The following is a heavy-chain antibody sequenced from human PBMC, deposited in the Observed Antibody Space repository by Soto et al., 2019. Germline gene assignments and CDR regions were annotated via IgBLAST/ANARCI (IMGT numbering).Heavy chain of an antibody. CDR1: GGTFSNHA. CDR2: IIPMFPTA. CDR3: ARDDATYCGGDCYRYFYYGMDV. J-gene: IGHJ6*02. Sequence: GASVKVSCKASGGTFSNHAISWGRQAPGQGLEWVGGIIPMFPTADYAQRFQGRVTITADDSTTTVYMELSGLRSEDTAMYYCARDDATYCGGDCYRYFYYGMDVWGQGTTVTVS. D-gene: IGHD2-21*02. V-gene: IGHV1-69*13.